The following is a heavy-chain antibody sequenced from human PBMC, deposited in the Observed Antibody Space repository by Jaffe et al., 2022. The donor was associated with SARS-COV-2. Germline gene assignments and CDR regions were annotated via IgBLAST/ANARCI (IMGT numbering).Heavy chain of an antibody. V-gene: IGHV4-34*01. D-gene: IGHD3-16*01. Sequence: QVQLQQWGAGLLKPSETLSLTCAVYGGSFSGYYWSWIRQPPGKGLEWIGEINHSGSTNYNPSLKSRVTISVDTSKNQFSLKLSSVTAADTAVYYCARRRRRVGGSAFDIWGQGTMVTVSS. CDR1: GGSFSGYY. J-gene: IGHJ3*02. CDR2: INHSGST. CDR3: ARRRRRVGGSAFDI.